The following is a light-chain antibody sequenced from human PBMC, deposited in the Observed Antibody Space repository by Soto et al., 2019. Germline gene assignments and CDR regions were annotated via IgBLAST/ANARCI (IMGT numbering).Light chain of an antibody. Sequence: DLQMTQSPSSLSASVGDRVTITCRASQIIGSYLNWYQQKPGKAPELLIYITSSLKSGVPSRFSGSGSGTDFTLTISSLRPEDFATYYCQQGSSLPFTFGPGTKVDIK. CDR2: ITS. V-gene: IGKV1-39*01. CDR1: QIIGSY. CDR3: QQGSSLPFT. J-gene: IGKJ3*01.